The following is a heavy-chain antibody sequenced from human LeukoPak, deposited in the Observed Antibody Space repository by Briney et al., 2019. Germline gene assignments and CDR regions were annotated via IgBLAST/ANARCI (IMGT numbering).Heavy chain of an antibody. D-gene: IGHD1-1*01. V-gene: IGHV3-48*03. CDR2: TSGSGSTT. CDR3: ARAGTTETTGDWFDP. CDR1: GFTFSSYE. Sequence: GGSLRLSCAASGFTFSSYEMNWVRQAPGKGLDWVSYTSGSGSTTYYADSVKGRFTISRDNAKNSLYLQMNSLRAEDTAVYYCARAGTTETTGDWFDPWGQGTLVTVSS. J-gene: IGHJ5*02.